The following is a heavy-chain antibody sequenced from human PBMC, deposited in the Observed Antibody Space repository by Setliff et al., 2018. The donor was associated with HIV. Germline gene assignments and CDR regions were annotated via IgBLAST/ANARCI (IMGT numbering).Heavy chain of an antibody. Sequence: SETLSLTCTVSGASITSHYWSWIRQSPGRELEWIGYIYSTGSTNYNPSLQSRVAISMATSESQFSLRLNSATAADTAVYYCARSPVGTPEYYFDYWGQGTLVTVSS. CDR2: IYSTGST. CDR1: GASITSHY. CDR3: ARSPVGTPEYYFDY. V-gene: IGHV4-59*11. D-gene: IGHD1-26*01. J-gene: IGHJ4*02.